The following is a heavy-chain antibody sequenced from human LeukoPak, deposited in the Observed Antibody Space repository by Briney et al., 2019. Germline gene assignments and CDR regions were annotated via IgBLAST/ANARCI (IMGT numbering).Heavy chain of an antibody. J-gene: IGHJ3*01. CDR1: GGSISSSSYY. D-gene: IGHD3-16*01. Sequence: TSETLSLTCSVSGGSISSSSYYWGWLRQPPGEGLEWIGSLYYRGDTFNNPSLKSRVTISVDKSKNQFSLRLSSVTATDTAVYYCARAARSQISIMKMIHGAFDVWGQGTKVTVSS. V-gene: IGHV4-39*01. CDR3: ARAARSQISIMKMIHGAFDV. CDR2: LYYRGDT.